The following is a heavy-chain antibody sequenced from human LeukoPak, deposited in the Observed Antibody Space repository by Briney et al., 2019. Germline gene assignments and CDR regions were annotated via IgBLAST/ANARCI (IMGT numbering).Heavy chain of an antibody. CDR2: IIPIFGTA. CDR3: ARGPPPSGYCSSTSCYKLYFQH. CDR1: GGTFSSYA. D-gene: IGHD2-2*02. J-gene: IGHJ1*01. V-gene: IGHV1-69*13. Sequence: GASVKVSCKASGGTFSSYAISWVRQAPGQGLEWMGGIIPIFGTANYAQKFQGRVTITADESTSTAYMELSSLRSDDTAVYYCARGPPPSGYCSSTSCYKLYFQHWGQGTLVTVSS.